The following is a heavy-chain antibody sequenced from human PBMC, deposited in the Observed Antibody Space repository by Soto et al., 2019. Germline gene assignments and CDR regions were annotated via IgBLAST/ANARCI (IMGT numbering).Heavy chain of an antibody. Sequence: SETRCVTCTGRGVCMPSHYWSWVRQPPGQGLEWIGFIHYSGSTMYNPSLNSRVTLSLDPSQNQLSLKLSSVTAADTAVYYCARESAGSHKNNWFDPWGQGTLVTVSS. CDR3: ARESAGSHKNNWFDP. CDR2: IHYSGST. V-gene: IGHV4-59*11. CDR1: GVCMPSHY. J-gene: IGHJ5*02.